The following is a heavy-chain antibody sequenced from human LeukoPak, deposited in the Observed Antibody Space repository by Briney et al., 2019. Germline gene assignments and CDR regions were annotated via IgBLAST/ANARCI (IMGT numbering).Heavy chain of an antibody. CDR2: INHSGST. Sequence: SETLSLTCAVYGGSFSGYYWSWIRQPPGKGLEWVGEINHSGSTNYNPSLKSRVTISVDTSKNQFSLKLSSVTAADTAVYYCASTRRAVTGPKSIDYWGQGTLVTVSS. D-gene: IGHD6-19*01. CDR3: ASTRRAVTGPKSIDY. CDR1: GGSFSGYY. J-gene: IGHJ4*02. V-gene: IGHV4-34*01.